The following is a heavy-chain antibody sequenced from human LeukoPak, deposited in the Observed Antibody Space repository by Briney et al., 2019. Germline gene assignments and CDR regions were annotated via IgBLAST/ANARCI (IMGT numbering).Heavy chain of an antibody. J-gene: IGHJ4*02. CDR2: MNPNSGNT. CDR3: ARDSSGYLDY. Sequence: ASVKVSCKASGYTFTSYGISWVRQAPGQGLEWMGWMNPNSGNTGYAQKFQGRVTITADESTSTAYMELSSLRSEDTAVYYCARDSSGYLDYWGQGTLVTVSS. D-gene: IGHD3-22*01. CDR1: GYTFTSYG. V-gene: IGHV1-8*03.